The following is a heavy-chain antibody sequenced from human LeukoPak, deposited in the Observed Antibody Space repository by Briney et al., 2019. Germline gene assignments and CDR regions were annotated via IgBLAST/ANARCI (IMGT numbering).Heavy chain of an antibody. V-gene: IGHV4-39*01. J-gene: IGHJ4*02. CDR2: IYYNGIT. CDR3: ARQPTVRRGAVASNFDY. CDR1: GGLITSTFHY. Sequence: SETLSPMCGVSGGLITSTFHYWAWLRQPPGKGLEGIASIYYNGITYYNASLESRVTMSVDTSRNQFSLRLRSVSAADTSVYYCARQPTVRRGAVASNFDYWGQGTLVTVSS. D-gene: IGHD6-19*01.